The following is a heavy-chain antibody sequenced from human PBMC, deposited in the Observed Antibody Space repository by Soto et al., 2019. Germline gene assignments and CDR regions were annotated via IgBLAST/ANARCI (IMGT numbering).Heavy chain of an antibody. CDR3: AKDGDIVLIPAAHLEY. J-gene: IGHJ4*02. D-gene: IGHD2-2*01. CDR2: ISYEGSNK. V-gene: IGHV3-30*18. CDR1: GFTFSSYA. Sequence: QVQLVESGGGVVQPGRSLRLSCGASGFTFSSYAMNWVRQAPGKGLEWVAFISYEGSNKYYADSVKGRFTISRDNSKNTLYLQMNSLRAEDTALYYCAKDGDIVLIPAAHLEYWGQGTLVTVSS.